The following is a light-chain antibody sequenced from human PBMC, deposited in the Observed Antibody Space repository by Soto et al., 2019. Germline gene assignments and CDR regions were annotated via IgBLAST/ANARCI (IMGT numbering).Light chain of an antibody. CDR1: QDISNS. CDR2: AAS. J-gene: IGKJ1*01. CDR3: QKYNSAPRT. Sequence: DIQMTQSPSSLSASVGDRVTITCRASQDISNSLAWYQQKPGKVPKLLIYAASTLQSGVSSRLSGSGSGTDFTLTISSLQPEDVANYYCQKYNSAPRTFGQGTKVEIK. V-gene: IGKV1-27*01.